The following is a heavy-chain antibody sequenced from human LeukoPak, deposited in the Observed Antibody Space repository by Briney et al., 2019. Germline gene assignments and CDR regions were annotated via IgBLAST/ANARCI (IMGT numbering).Heavy chain of an antibody. Sequence: GGSLRLSCAASGFTFSSYSMNWVRQAPGKGLEWVSSISSSSSYIYYADSVKGRYTISRDNAKNSLYLQMNSLRAEDTAVYYCARACGGDCYLSDYWGQGTLVTVSS. CDR3: ARACGGDCYLSDY. CDR2: ISSSSSYI. V-gene: IGHV3-21*01. D-gene: IGHD2-21*02. J-gene: IGHJ4*02. CDR1: GFTFSSYS.